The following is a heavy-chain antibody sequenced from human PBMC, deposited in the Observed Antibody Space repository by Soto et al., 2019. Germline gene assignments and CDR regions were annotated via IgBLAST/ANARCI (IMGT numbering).Heavy chain of an antibody. J-gene: IGHJ4*02. D-gene: IGHD1-26*01. V-gene: IGHV4-39*01. CDR2: TYYSGSA. CDR3: ARRPKRGSYSWCFDY. Sequence: QLQLQESGPGLLKPSETLSLPCTVSGCSFTSNAYYWGWPRQPPGKGLECLGYTYYSGSASYNPSLKSRVPMSVDTSKNQFSLKLSSVTAADTAVYYCARRPKRGSYSWCFDYWGQGTLVTVSS. CDR1: GCSFTSNAYY.